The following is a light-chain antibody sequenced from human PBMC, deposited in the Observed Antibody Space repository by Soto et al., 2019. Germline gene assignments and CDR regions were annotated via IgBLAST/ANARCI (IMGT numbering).Light chain of an antibody. CDR2: WAS. V-gene: IGKV4-1*01. Sequence: DIVMTQSPDSLSVSLGERAVINCKSSQSIFYSSNKKKYLVWYQQRSGQPPKMLIYWASTRDSGVPDRFNGSGSGTDFSLTTINLQAEDVAVYFCQQYFNTPRTFGQGTRVEI. CDR3: QQYFNTPRT. CDR1: QSIFYSSNKKKY. J-gene: IGKJ1*01.